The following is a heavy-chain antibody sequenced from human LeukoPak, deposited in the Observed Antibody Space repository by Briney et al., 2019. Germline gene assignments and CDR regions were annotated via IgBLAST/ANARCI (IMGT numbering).Heavy chain of an antibody. V-gene: IGHV3-74*01. D-gene: IGHD3-22*01. Sequence: GGSLRLSCAASGFTFSSYWMHWVRQAPGKGLVWVSRINSDGSSPSYADSVKGRFTISRDNAKESVYLQMDSLRAEDTAVYYCAREGSTSGFLDWGQGTLVTVSS. J-gene: IGHJ4*02. CDR1: GFTFSSYW. CDR3: AREGSTSGFLD. CDR2: INSDGSSP.